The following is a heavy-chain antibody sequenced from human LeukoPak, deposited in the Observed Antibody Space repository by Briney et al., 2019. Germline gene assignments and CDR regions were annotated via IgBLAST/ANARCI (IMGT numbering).Heavy chain of an antibody. D-gene: IGHD3-9*01. V-gene: IGHV3-30*18. Sequence: GRSLRLSCAASGFTFSSYGMHWVRQAPGKGLEWVAVISYDGSNKYYADSVKGRFTISRDNAKNSLYLQMNSLRAEDTALYYCAKDITYDILTGLDYWGQGTLVTVSS. CDR1: GFTFSSYG. CDR3: AKDITYDILTGLDY. J-gene: IGHJ4*02. CDR2: ISYDGSNK.